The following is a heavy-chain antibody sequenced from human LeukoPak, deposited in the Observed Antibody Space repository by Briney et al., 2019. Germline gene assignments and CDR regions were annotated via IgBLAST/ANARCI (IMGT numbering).Heavy chain of an antibody. Sequence: SETLSLTCTVSGGSISSYYWSWIRQPPGKGLEWIGYIYYIGSTNYNPSLKSRVTISVDTSKNQFSLKLSSVTAADTALYYCARGPEYSSSHGWFDPWGQGTLVTVSS. CDR1: GGSISSYY. J-gene: IGHJ5*02. D-gene: IGHD6-6*01. CDR2: IYYIGST. CDR3: ARGPEYSSSHGWFDP. V-gene: IGHV4-59*01.